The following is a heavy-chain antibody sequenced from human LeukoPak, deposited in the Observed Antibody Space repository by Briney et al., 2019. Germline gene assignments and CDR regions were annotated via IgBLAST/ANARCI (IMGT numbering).Heavy chain of an antibody. CDR1: GFVFSNYG. CDR2: VRYDESNE. J-gene: IGHJ4*02. V-gene: IGHV3-30*02. CDR3: AKDSNTGYVSVGPDY. D-gene: IGHD5-12*01. Sequence: PGGSLRLSCQTSGFVFSNYGMHWVRQAPGKGLEWVAFVRYDESNEYYADSVKGRFTISRDNSRNTLYLQMNSLGAEDTGVYSCAKDSNTGYVSVGPDYWGLGTLVTVSS.